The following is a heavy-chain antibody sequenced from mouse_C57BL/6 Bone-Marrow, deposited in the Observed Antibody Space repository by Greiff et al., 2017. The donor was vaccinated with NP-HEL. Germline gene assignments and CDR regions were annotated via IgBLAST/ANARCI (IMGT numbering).Heavy chain of an antibody. D-gene: IGHD2-1*01. Sequence: EVQLVESGTVLARPGASVKMSCKTSGYTFTSYWMHWVKQRPGQGLEWIGAIYPGNSDTSYNQKFKGKANLTAVTSASTAYMELSSLTNEDSAVYYCTRYYYGTLACFAYWGQGTLVTVSA. V-gene: IGHV1-5*01. CDR3: TRYYYGTLACFAY. CDR2: IYPGNSDT. J-gene: IGHJ3*01. CDR1: GYTFTSYW.